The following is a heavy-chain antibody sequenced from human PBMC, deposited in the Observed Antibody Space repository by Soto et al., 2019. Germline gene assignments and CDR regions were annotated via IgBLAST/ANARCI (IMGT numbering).Heavy chain of an antibody. CDR1: GGSISSSSYY. J-gene: IGHJ5*02. CDR2: IYYSGST. Sequence: QLQLQESGPGLVKPSETLSLTCTVSGGSISSSSYYWGWIRQPPGKGLEWIGSIYYSGSTYYNPSLKSRVTISVDTSKNQFSLKLSSVTAADTAVYYCARHPHEVILETTRPGNWFDPWGQGTLVTVSS. V-gene: IGHV4-39*01. CDR3: ARHPHEVILETTRPGNWFDP. D-gene: IGHD2-21*01.